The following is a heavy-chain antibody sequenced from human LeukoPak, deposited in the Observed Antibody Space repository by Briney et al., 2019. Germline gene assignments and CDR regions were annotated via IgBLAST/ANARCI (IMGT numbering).Heavy chain of an antibody. Sequence: SETLSLTCAVSGVSINTCCYYWTWIRQPPGKGLEWIGYKYYSGSTRYNSSLRSRLTISLDTSKNQFSLRLTSVTAADTAVYYCARGRSYVFDFDSGGQGPLVIVSS. D-gene: IGHD3-16*01. CDR3: ARGRSYVFDFDS. CDR1: GVSINTCCYY. CDR2: KYYSGST. J-gene: IGHJ4*02. V-gene: IGHV4-61*01.